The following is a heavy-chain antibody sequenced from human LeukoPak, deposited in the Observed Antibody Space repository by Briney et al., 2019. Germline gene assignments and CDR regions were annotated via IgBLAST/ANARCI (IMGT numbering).Heavy chain of an antibody. D-gene: IGHD2-2*01. CDR1: GYTFTSYG. CDR2: ISAYNGNT. CDR3: ARDIVVVPAATDY. J-gene: IGHJ4*02. Sequence: ASVNVSCKASGYTFTSYGISWVRQAPGQGLEWMGWISAYNGNTNYAQKLQGRVTMTTDTSTSTASMELRSLRSDDTAVYYCARDIVVVPAATDYWGQGTLVTVSS. V-gene: IGHV1-18*01.